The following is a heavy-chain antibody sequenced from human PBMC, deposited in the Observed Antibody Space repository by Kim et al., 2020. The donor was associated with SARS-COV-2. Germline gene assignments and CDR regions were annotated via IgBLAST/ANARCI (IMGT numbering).Heavy chain of an antibody. CDR2: ISYDGSNK. CDR1: GFTFSSYA. Sequence: GGSLRLSCAASGFTFSSYAMHWVRQAPGKGLEWVAVISYDGSNKYYADSVKGRFTISRDNSKNTLYLQMNSLRAEDTAVYYCARDESRWSRGVRLFQHWG. CDR3: ARDESRWSRGVRLFQH. D-gene: IGHD3-10*01. V-gene: IGHV3-30*04. J-gene: IGHJ1*01.